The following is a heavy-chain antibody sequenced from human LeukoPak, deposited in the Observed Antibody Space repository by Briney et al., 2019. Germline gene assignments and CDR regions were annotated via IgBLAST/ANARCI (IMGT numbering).Heavy chain of an antibody. Sequence: PSETLSLTRTVSGYSISSGYYWGWIRQPPGKGLEWIGSIYHSGSTYYNPSLKSRVTISVDTSKNQFSLKLSSVTAADTAVYYCARAIDLRVRGVIFLEYFQHWGQGTLVTVSS. J-gene: IGHJ1*01. CDR2: IYHSGST. V-gene: IGHV4-38-2*02. D-gene: IGHD3-10*01. CDR1: GYSISSGYY. CDR3: ARAIDLRVRGVIFLEYFQH.